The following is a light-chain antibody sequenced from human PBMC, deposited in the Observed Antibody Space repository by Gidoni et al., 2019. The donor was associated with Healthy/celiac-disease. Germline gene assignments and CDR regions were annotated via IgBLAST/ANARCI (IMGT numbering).Light chain of an antibody. CDR2: LGS. CDR3: MQALQTPPT. J-gene: IGKJ1*01. Sequence: DIVMPQSPLSLPVTPGEPASISCRSRQSLLHSNGYNYLDWDLQTAGQSPQLMIYLGSHRASGGPDRFSGSGSGTDFTLKISRVEAEDVGVYYCMQALQTPPTFGQGTKVEIK. CDR1: QSLLHSNGYNY. V-gene: IGKV2-28*01.